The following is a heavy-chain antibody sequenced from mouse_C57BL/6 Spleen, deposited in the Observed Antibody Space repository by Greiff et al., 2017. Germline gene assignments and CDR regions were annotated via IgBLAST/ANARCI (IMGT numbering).Heavy chain of an antibody. Sequence: EVKLQESGPGLVKPSQSLSLTCSVTGYSITSGYYWNWIRQFPGNKLEWMGYISYDGSNNYNPSLKNRISITRDTSKNQFFLKLNSVTTEDTATYYCARDRRLGLGYFDYWGQGTTLTVSS. D-gene: IGHD2-4*01. V-gene: IGHV3-6*01. CDR3: ARDRRLGLGYFDY. CDR2: ISYDGSN. CDR1: GYSITSGYY. J-gene: IGHJ2*01.